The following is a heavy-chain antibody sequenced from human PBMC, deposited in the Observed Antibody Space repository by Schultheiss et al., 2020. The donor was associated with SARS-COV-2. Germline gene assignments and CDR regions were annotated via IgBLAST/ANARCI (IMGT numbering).Heavy chain of an antibody. J-gene: IGHJ4*02. Sequence: SETLSLTCAVYGGSFSGCYWSWIRQPPGKGLEWIGEINHSGSTYYNPSLKSRVTISVDTSKNQFSLKLSSVTAADTAVYYCARRAAEGDYGDLVDYWGQGTLVTVSS. D-gene: IGHD4-17*01. CDR1: GGSFSGCY. CDR3: ARRAAEGDYGDLVDY. CDR2: INHSGST. V-gene: IGHV4-34*01.